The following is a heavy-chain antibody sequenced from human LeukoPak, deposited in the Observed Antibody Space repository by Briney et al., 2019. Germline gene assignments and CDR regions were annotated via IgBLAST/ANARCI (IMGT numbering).Heavy chain of an antibody. Sequence: ASVKVSCKASGYTLTGHYIHWVRQAPGQRLEWMGWINPNSGVTNYAQKFQGRVTLTRDTPISTAYMEVSRLRSDDAAVYYCARAHMTTVTLGDYWGQGTLVTVSS. CDR3: ARAHMTTVTLGDY. CDR2: INPNSGVT. J-gene: IGHJ4*02. V-gene: IGHV1-2*02. D-gene: IGHD4-11*01. CDR1: GYTLTGHY.